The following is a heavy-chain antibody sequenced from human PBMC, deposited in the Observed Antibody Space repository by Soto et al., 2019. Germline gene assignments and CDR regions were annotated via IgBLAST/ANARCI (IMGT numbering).Heavy chain of an antibody. CDR3: AKDLWPITLNCVFDI. V-gene: IGHV3-23*01. J-gene: IGHJ3*02. CDR1: GFTFSTYA. CDR2: ISGSGDST. Sequence: VQLLESGGGLGQPGGSLRLSCAASGFTFSTYAMAWVRQAPGKRLEWVSVISGSGDSTYYADSLKGRFTISRDNSKNTLYLQMNSLRVEDTAVYYCAKDLWPITLNCVFDIWGQGTLVTVSS. D-gene: IGHD3-22*01.